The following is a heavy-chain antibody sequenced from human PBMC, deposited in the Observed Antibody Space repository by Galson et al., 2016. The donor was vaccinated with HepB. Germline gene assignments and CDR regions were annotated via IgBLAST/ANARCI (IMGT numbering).Heavy chain of an antibody. CDR3: AREDFYYAPDY. CDR2: ISHNGVSI. Sequence: SLRLSCAASGFTFSSYAMHWVRQALGKGLEYVSAISHNGVSIYYADSVKGRFTISRDNSKSTVVLQMSSLRPEDTVVYYCAREDFYYAPDYWGLGVLVTVSS. J-gene: IGHJ4*02. CDR1: GFTFSSYA. V-gene: IGHV3-64D*08. D-gene: IGHD2-2*01.